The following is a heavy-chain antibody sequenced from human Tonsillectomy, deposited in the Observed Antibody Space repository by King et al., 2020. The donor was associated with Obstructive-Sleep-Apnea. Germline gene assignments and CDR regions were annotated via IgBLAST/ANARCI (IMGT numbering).Heavy chain of an antibody. CDR1: GGSFSAYY. CDR3: ARGIDYYDSSGSPS. J-gene: IGHJ4*02. Sequence: VQLQQWGAGLLKPSETLSLTCAVYGGSFSAYYWSWIRQPPGKGLEWIGGINHSGSTNYNPSLKSRVTISVDTSKNQFSLKLSSVTAADTAVYYCARGIDYYDSSGSPSWGQGTLVTVSS. D-gene: IGHD3-22*01. CDR2: INHSGST. V-gene: IGHV4-34*01.